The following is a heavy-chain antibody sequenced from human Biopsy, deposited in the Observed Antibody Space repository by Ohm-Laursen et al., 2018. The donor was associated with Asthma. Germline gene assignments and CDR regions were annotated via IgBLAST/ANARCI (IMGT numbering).Heavy chain of an antibody. J-gene: IGHJ5*02. CDR2: IYWDDYN. CDR3: AISQDSGFDDHSPSWFDP. D-gene: IGHD3-9*01. Sequence: TQTLTLTCAFSGLSLRTPGVGVSWIRQPPGKALEWLALIYWDDYNHFRPSLKRRITITKDPSKNQVVLTMTKMDPVDSGTYYCAISQDSGFDDHSPSWFDPWGQGTLVTVSS. V-gene: IGHV2-5*02. CDR1: GLSLRTPGVG.